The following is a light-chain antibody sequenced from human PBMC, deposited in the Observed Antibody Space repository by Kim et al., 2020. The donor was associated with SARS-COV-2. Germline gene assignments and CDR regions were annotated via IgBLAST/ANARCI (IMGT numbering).Light chain of an antibody. V-gene: IGLV2-8*01. Sequence: QSALTQPPSASGSPGQSVTISCTGTSSDVGGYNYVSWYQQHPGKAPKLMIYEVNKRPSGVPDRFSGSKSGNTASLTVSGLQAEVEADYYCSSFAGSNNVFGTGTKVTVL. CDR1: SSDVGGYNY. J-gene: IGLJ1*01. CDR3: SSFAGSNNV. CDR2: EVN.